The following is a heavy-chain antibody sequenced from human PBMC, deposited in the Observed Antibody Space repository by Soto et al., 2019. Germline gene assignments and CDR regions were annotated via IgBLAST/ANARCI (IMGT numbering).Heavy chain of an antibody. CDR3: AKDITMITFGGVRPKYYYYYYGMDV. J-gene: IGHJ6*02. D-gene: IGHD3-16*01. CDR2: ISYDGSNK. CDR1: GFTFSSYG. Sequence: GGSLRLSCAASGFTFSSYGMHWVRQAPGKGLEWVAVISYDGSNKYYADSVKGRFTISRDNSKNTLYLQMNSLRAEDTAVYYCAKDITMITFGGVRPKYYYYYYGMDVWGQGTTVTVSS. V-gene: IGHV3-30*18.